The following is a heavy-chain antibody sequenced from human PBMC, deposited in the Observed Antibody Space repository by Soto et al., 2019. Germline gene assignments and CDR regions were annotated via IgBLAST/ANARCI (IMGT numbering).Heavy chain of an antibody. CDR3: ARDQGSMEQQLPRPYYYGMDV. CDR2: INPSGGST. V-gene: IGHV1-46*01. Sequence: GASVKVSCKASGYTFTSYYMHWVRQAPGQGLEWMGIINPSGGSTSYAQKFQGRVTMTRDTSTSTVYMELSSLRSEDTAVYYCARDQGSMEQQLPRPYYYGMDVWGQGTTVTVSS. D-gene: IGHD6-13*01. J-gene: IGHJ6*02. CDR1: GYTFTSYY.